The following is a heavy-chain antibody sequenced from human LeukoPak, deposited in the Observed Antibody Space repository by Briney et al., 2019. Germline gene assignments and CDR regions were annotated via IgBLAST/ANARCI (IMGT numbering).Heavy chain of an antibody. Sequence: GGSLRLSCAAFGFTFSNYAINWVRQAPGKGLEWVSSITGSGGGTYYADSVKGRFNISRDNSKNTLHLQMNSLRAEDTAVYYCAKDRWVSGSDNYYTLFDYWGQGTLVTVSS. CDR2: ITGSGGGT. V-gene: IGHV3-23*01. J-gene: IGHJ4*02. CDR3: AKDRWVSGSDNYYTLFDY. D-gene: IGHD3-10*01. CDR1: GFTFSNYA.